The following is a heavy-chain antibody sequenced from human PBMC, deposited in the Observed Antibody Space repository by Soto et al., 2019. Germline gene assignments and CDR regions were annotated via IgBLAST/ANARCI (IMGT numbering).Heavy chain of an antibody. CDR3: ARDGDISPLWFDY. CDR2: ISAYNGNI. CDR1: GYTFTSYG. V-gene: IGHV1-18*01. D-gene: IGHD3-9*01. Sequence: QVQLVQSGTEVKKPGASVKVSCKASGYTFTSYGITWVRQAPGQGLEWMGWISAYNGNINYAQKFQGRVTMTTDTSTSTADMELRSLRSDDTAVYYCARDGDISPLWFDYWGQGTLVTVSS. J-gene: IGHJ4*02.